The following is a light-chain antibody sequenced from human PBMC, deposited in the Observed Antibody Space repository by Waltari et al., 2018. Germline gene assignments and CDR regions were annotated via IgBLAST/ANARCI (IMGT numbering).Light chain of an antibody. J-gene: IGLJ2*01. CDR1: TSNIGAGHD. Sequence: QSVLTQPPSVSGTPGQRVTISCSGSTSNIGAGHDVHWYQHLPGTAPKPHIYGKNNGPAGGPDRVSGSKSGTSASLAITGLQADDEADYFCQSFDNMLSGGVVFGGGTKLAVL. CDR3: QSFDNMLSGGVV. CDR2: GKN. V-gene: IGLV1-40*01.